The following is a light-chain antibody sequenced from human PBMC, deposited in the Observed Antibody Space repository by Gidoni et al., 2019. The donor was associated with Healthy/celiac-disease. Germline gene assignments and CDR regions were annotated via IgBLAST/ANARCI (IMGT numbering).Light chain of an antibody. CDR2: WAS. CDR3: QQYYSTPQT. Sequence: DIVMTKSPDSLAVSRGERATINCKSSQSVLYSSNNKNYLAWYQQKPGQPPKLLIYWASTRESGVPDRFSGSGSGTDFTLTISSLQAEDVAVYYCQQYYSTPQTFGQGTKLEIK. J-gene: IGKJ2*01. CDR1: QSVLYSSNNKNY. V-gene: IGKV4-1*01.